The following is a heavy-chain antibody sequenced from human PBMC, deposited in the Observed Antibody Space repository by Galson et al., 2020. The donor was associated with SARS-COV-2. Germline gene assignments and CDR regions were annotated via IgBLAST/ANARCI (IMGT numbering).Heavy chain of an antibody. Sequence: GESLKISCAASGFSFSSHAMHWVRQAPGKGLEWVAVISIDGNNKYYADSVRGRFTISRDSSKNTLYLQMNSLRAEETAIYYCASGGTDGSRGDAFEIWGQGTMVTVS. CDR2: ISIDGNNK. CDR1: GFSFSSHA. J-gene: IGHJ3*02. CDR3: ASGGTDGSRGDAFEI. D-gene: IGHD3-22*01. V-gene: IGHV3-30*04.